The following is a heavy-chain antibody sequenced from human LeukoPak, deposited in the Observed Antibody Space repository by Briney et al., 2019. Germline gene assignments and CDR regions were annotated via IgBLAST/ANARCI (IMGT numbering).Heavy chain of an antibody. D-gene: IGHD2-15*01. CDR3: VRGYSFGPYGMDV. J-gene: IGHJ6*02. CDR2: ISYRCCST. CDR1: GFPFSSYA. Sequence: GGSLRLSCSASGFPFSSYAMHWVRQAPGKGLEYVSAISYRCCSTYYADSVKGRFTISRDNYKNTLYLQMSSLRAEDTAVYFCVRGYSFGPYGMDVWGQGTTVTVPS. V-gene: IGHV3-64D*09.